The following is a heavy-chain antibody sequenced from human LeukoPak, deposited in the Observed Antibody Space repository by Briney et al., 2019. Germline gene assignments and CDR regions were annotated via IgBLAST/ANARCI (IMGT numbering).Heavy chain of an antibody. J-gene: IGHJ3*02. CDR1: GGSISSSSYY. D-gene: IGHD2-15*01. CDR3: ARGDRVVFRDAFDI. Sequence: PSETLSLTCTVSGGSISSSSYYWGWIRQPPGKGLEWIGSIYYSGSTYYNPSLKSRVTISVDTSKNQFSLKLSSVTAADTAVYYCARGDRVVFRDAFDIWGQGTMVTVSS. V-gene: IGHV4-39*07. CDR2: IYYSGST.